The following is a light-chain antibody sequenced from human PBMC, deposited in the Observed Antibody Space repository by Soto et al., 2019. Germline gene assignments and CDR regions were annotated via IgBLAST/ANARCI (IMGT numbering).Light chain of an antibody. CDR2: DAS. CDR1: QSVSNY. CDR3: QQRSNWPPIT. J-gene: IGKJ5*01. Sequence: EIVLTQSPATLSLSPGERATLSCRASQSVSNYLAWYQQKPGQAPRLLIYDASNRATDIPARFSGSGSGTDFTLTISSLEPEDAAVYYCQQRSNWPPITFGQGTRLEI. V-gene: IGKV3-11*01.